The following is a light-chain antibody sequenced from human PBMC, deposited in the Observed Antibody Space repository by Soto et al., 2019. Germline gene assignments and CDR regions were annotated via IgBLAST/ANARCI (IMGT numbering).Light chain of an antibody. CDR1: QGISNY. CDR2: AAS. CDR3: QKYNSAQTLT. Sequence: IQMTQFPSSLSAAVGARITITCRASQGISNYLAWYQQKPGKVPNLVIYAASTLESGVPSRFSGSGSATDFTLTISSLKPEDVANYYCQKYNSAQTLTFGGGTKVDIK. J-gene: IGKJ4*01. V-gene: IGKV1-27*01.